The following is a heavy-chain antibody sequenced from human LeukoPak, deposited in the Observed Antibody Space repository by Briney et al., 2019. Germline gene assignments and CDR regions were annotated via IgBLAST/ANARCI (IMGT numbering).Heavy chain of an antibody. J-gene: IGHJ4*02. D-gene: IGHD2-15*01. CDR2: IYPGDSDT. CDR1: GYSFTSYW. V-gene: IGHV5-51*01. Sequence: EESMKISCKGSGYSFTSYWIGWVRQMPGKGLEWMGIIYPGDSDTRYSPSFQGQVTISADKSISTAYLQWSLLKASDTAMCYCARLGLLYSFDYWGQGTLVTVSS. CDR3: ARLGLLYSFDY.